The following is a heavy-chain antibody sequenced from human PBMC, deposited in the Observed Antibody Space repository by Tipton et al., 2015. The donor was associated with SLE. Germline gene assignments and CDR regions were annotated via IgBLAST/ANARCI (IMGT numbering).Heavy chain of an antibody. CDR2: IYHSGST. Sequence: TLSITCAVSGYSISSGYYWGWIRQPPGKGLEWIGSIYHSGSTYYNPSLKSRVTISVDTSKNQFSLKLSSVTAADTAVYYCARRPDLFDIWGQGTMVTVSS. CDR1: GYSISSGYY. V-gene: IGHV4-38-2*01. J-gene: IGHJ3*02. CDR3: ARRPDLFDI. D-gene: IGHD6-6*01.